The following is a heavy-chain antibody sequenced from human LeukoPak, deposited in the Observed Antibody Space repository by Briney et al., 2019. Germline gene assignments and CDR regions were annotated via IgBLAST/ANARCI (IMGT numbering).Heavy chain of an antibody. Sequence: ASVKVSCKASGYTFTIYYMHWVRQAPGQGLERMGIINPSGGNTNYAQKFQGRVTMTRDTSTSTVYMELSSLRSEDTAVYHCARSVGYCSGGSCYSFDLWGQGTLVTVSS. CDR2: INPSGGNT. CDR1: GYTFTIYY. V-gene: IGHV1-46*01. D-gene: IGHD2-15*01. J-gene: IGHJ4*02. CDR3: ARSVGYCSGGSCYSFDL.